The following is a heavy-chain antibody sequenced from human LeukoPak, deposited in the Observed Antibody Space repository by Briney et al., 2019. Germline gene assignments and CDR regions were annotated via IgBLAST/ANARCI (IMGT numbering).Heavy chain of an antibody. D-gene: IGHD3-10*02. CDR2: ISRNSIAT. CDR3: AELGITMIGGV. Sequence: GGSLRLSCAASGLTFAGYTMHWVRQAPGKGLEWVSLISRNSIATKYADSVRGRFTISRDNAKNSLYLQMNSLRAEDTAVYYCAELGITMIGGVWGKGTTVTISS. J-gene: IGHJ6*03. V-gene: IGHV3-43*01. CDR1: GLTFAGYT.